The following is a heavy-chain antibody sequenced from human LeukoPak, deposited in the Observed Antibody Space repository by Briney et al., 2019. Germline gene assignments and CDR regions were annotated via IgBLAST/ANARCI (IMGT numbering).Heavy chain of an antibody. V-gene: IGHV3-21*01. J-gene: IGHJ3*02. Sequence: PGGSLRLSCAASGFTFSSYSMNWVRQAPGKGLEWVSSISSSSYIYYADSVKGRFTISRDNAKNSLYLQMYSLRAEDTAVYYCARRVLTHSYRDAFDIWGQGTMVTVSS. D-gene: IGHD5-18*01. CDR1: GFTFSSYS. CDR3: ARRVLTHSYRDAFDI. CDR2: ISSSSYI.